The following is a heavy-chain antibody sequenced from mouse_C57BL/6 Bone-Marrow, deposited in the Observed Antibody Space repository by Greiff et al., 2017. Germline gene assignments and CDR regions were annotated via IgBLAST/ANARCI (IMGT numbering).Heavy chain of an antibody. CDR1: GFNITDDY. Sequence: VQLQQSGAELVRPGASVKLSCTASGFNITDDYMHWVKQRPEQGLEWIGWIDPENGDTEYASKFQGKATITEDTSSNTAYLQLSSLTSEDSAVYYCTTVVATSHWYFDVWGTGTTVTVSS. D-gene: IGHD1-1*01. CDR3: TTVVATSHWYFDV. CDR2: IDPENGDT. J-gene: IGHJ1*03. V-gene: IGHV14-4*01.